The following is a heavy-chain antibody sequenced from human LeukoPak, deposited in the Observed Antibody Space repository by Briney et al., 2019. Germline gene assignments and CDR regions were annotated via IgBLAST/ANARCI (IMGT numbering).Heavy chain of an antibody. D-gene: IGHD2-2*01. V-gene: IGHV1-18*01. CDR3: ARGPRGVTAAIPYYYYYMDV. CDR2: ISAYNGNT. Sequence: GSVKVSCKASGYTFTSYGISWVRQAPGQGLEWMGWISAYNGNTNYAQKLQGRVTMTTDTSTSTAYMELRSLRSDDTAVYYCARGPRGVTAAIPYYYYYMDVWGKGTTVTVSS. J-gene: IGHJ6*03. CDR1: GYTFTSYG.